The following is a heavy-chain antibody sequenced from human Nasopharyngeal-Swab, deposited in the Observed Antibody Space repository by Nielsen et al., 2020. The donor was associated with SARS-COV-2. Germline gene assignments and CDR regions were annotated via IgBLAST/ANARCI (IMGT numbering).Heavy chain of an antibody. CDR1: GFTFSDHS. J-gene: IGHJ4*02. V-gene: IGHV3-11*01. CDR2: IDTSGFAI. D-gene: IGHD6-19*01. Sequence: GESLNIPCAGSGFTFSDHSMRWIRQAPGTGLEWVAYIDTSGFAIHYADSVKGRFTISRDNAKNSLYLQMNILRAEDTAVYYCARDRGQWLAPYYFDYWGQGTLVTVSS. CDR3: ARDRGQWLAPYYFDY.